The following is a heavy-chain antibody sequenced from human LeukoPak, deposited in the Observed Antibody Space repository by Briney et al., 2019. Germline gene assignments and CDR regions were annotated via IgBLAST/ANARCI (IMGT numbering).Heavy chain of an antibody. D-gene: IGHD3-22*01. CDR3: ARGYYYDSSGYYEVPFDY. CDR1: GYSFTSYW. CDR2: IYPGDSDT. V-gene: IGHV5-51*01. Sequence: GGSLKISCKGSGYSFTSYWIGWVRQMPGKGLEWMGIIYPGDSDTRYSPSFQGQVTISADKSISTAYLQWSSLKASDTAMYYCARGYYYDSSGYYEVPFDYWGQGTLVTVSS. J-gene: IGHJ4*02.